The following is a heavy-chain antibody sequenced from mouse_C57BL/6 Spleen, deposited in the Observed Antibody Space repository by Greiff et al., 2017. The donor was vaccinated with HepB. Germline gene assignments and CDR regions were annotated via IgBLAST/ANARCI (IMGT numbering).Heavy chain of an antibody. CDR1: GYTFTEYT. CDR2: FYPGSGSI. D-gene: IGHD1-1*01. V-gene: IGHV1-62-2*01. Sequence: VQLQQSGAELVKPGASVKLSCKASGYTFTEYTIHWVKQRSGQGLEWIGWFYPGSGSIKYNEKFKDKATLTADKSSSTVYMELSRLTSEDSAVYFCARHEDLGDYDGSSPAWFAYWGQGTLVTVSA. CDR3: ARHEDLGDYDGSSPAWFAY. J-gene: IGHJ3*01.